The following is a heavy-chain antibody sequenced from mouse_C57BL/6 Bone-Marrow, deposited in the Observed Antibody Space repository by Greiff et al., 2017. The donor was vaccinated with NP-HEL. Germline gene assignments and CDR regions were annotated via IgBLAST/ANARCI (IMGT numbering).Heavy chain of an antibody. J-gene: IGHJ2*01. CDR3: ARSGLRRRNFDD. D-gene: IGHD2-4*01. CDR2: INPSTGGT. V-gene: IGHV1-42*01. CDR1: GYSFTGYY. Sequence: EVQLQQSGPELVKPGASVKISCKASGYSFTGYYMNWVKQSPEKSLEWIGEINPSTGGTTYNQKFKAKATLTVDKSSSTAYMQLKSLTSEDSAVYYCARSGLRRRNFDDWGKGTTLTGSS.